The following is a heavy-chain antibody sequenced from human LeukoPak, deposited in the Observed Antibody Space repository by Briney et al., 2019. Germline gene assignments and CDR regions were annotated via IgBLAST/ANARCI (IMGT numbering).Heavy chain of an antibody. D-gene: IGHD3-10*01. Sequence: GGSLRLSCAASGFTFSSYSMNWVRQAPGKGLEWVSSISNSSSYIYYADSVKGRFTISRDNAKNSLYLQMNSLRAEDTAVYYCASTRFRGVITFFDYWGQGTLVTVSS. CDR1: GFTFSSYS. V-gene: IGHV3-21*01. CDR2: ISNSSSYI. J-gene: IGHJ4*02. CDR3: ASTRFRGVITFFDY.